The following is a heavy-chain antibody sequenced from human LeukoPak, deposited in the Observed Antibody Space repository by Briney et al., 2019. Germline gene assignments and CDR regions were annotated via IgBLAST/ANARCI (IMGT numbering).Heavy chain of an antibody. CDR1: GFTVSSNF. Sequence: GGSLTLSYAASGFTVSSNFMSWVRQAPGKGLEWVSITYSAGSTYYSDSVKGRSTISRDNSKNTLDLQMNSLRVEDTAVYYCARVRTDYDFWSGYRYYYYYMDVWGKGTTVTVSS. J-gene: IGHJ6*03. V-gene: IGHV3-53*01. D-gene: IGHD3-3*01. CDR2: TYSAGST. CDR3: ARVRTDYDFWSGYRYYYYYMDV.